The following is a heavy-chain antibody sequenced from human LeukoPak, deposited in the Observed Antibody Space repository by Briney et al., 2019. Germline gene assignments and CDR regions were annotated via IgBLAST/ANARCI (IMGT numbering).Heavy chain of an antibody. Sequence: GGTLRLSCAASGLTFSSYGMSWVRQAPGRGLEWVSAISTTGGTTYYADSVRGRFTISRDNSRNTLYLQMNSLRAEDTAIYYCAKNGDRGAYCSGGTCYPYYYYYMDVWGNGTTVTISS. CDR2: ISTTGGTT. V-gene: IGHV3-23*01. D-gene: IGHD2-15*01. CDR3: AKNGDRGAYCSGGTCYPYYYYYMDV. J-gene: IGHJ6*03. CDR1: GLTFSSYG.